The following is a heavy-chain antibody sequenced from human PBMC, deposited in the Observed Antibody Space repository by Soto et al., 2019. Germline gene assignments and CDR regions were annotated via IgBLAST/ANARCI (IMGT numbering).Heavy chain of an antibody. Sequence: ASVKVSWKAAGYGFTIYAMHWVRQAPGQRLEWMGWINAGNGNTKYSQKFQGRVTITRDTSASTAYMELSSLRSEDTAVYYCARGLLWFGEFDIWGQGTMVTVSS. CDR3: ARGLLWFGEFDI. D-gene: IGHD3-10*01. CDR2: INAGNGNT. J-gene: IGHJ3*02. V-gene: IGHV1-3*01. CDR1: GYGFTIYA.